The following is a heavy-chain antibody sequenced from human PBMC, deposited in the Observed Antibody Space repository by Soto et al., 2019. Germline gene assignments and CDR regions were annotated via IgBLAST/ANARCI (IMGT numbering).Heavy chain of an antibody. D-gene: IGHD2-15*01. CDR2: ISAYNGNT. CDR1: GYTFTSYG. CDR3: ARDSTAIVVVVAAPGYWFDP. J-gene: IGHJ5*02. V-gene: IGHV1-18*01. Sequence: GASVKVSCKASGYTFTSYGISWVRQAPGQGLEWMGWISAYNGNTNYAQKLQGRVTMTTDTSTSTAYMELRSLRSDDTAVYYCARDSTAIVVVVAAPGYWFDPWGQGTLVTVSS.